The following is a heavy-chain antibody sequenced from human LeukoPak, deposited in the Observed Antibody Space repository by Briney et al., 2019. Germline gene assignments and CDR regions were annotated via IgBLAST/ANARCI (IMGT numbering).Heavy chain of an antibody. CDR3: ASLRFKRWFDP. CDR1: GGSISSSSYY. V-gene: IGHV4-39*07. Sequence: PSETLSLTCAVSGGSISSSSYYWGWIRQPPGKGLEWIGSIYYSGSTYYNPSLKSRVTISVDTSKNQFSLKLSSVTAADTAVYYCASLRFKRWFDPWGQGTLVTVSS. CDR2: IYYSGST. J-gene: IGHJ5*02. D-gene: IGHD3-3*01.